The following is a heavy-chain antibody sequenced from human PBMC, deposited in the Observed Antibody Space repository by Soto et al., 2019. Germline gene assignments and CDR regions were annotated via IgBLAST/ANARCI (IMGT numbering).Heavy chain of an antibody. D-gene: IGHD2-8*01. CDR2: ISGSGGST. V-gene: IGHV3-23*01. CDR1: GFTFGSYA. Sequence: GGSLRLSCAASGFTFGSYAMSWFRQAPGKGLEWVSAISGSGGSTYYADSVKGRFTISRDNSKNTLYLQMNSLRAEDTAVYYCAKGRIVLMVYDMHYGMDVWGQGTTVTVSS. CDR3: AKGRIVLMVYDMHYGMDV. J-gene: IGHJ6*02.